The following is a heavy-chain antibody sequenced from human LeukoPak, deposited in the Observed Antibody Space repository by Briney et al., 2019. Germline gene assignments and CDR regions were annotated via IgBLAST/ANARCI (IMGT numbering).Heavy chain of an antibody. CDR2: IRSQAYGGTI. CDR3: ARGGDFGVPAPLGIDAFDI. V-gene: IGHV3-49*04. J-gene: IGHJ3*02. D-gene: IGHD2-2*01. Sequence: GGSLRLSCTVSGFTFGHYALAWVRQAPGEGLEWLCFIRSQAYGGTIEYAASVKGGFSISRDNSKSIADLQINSLKTEDTAVYYCARGGDFGVPAPLGIDAFDIWGQGTMVTVSS. CDR1: GFTFGHYA.